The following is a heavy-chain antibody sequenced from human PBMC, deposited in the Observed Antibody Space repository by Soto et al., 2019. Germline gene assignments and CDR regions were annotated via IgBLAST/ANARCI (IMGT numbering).Heavy chain of an antibody. CDR1: GFTFGSYA. J-gene: IGHJ4*02. CDR2: ISGDGANT. Sequence: EVQLLESGGGLVQPGGSLRLSCAASGFTFGSYAMSWVRQAPGKGLEWVSVISGDGANTYYADSVKGRFTISRDNSKNTLYVQMNSLSAEDTAVYYCARHFTGSGRYFDYWGQGTLVTVSS. CDR3: ARHFTGSGRYFDY. D-gene: IGHD6-19*01. V-gene: IGHV3-23*01.